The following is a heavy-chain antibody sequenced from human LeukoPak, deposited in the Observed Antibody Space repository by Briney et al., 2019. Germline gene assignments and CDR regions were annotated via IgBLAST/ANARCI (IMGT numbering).Heavy chain of an antibody. D-gene: IGHD3-10*01. J-gene: IGHJ4*02. CDR2: ISSSSYI. Sequence: GGSRRLSCAASGFTLSSYSMNWVRQAPGKGLEWVSSISSSSYIYYAVTVKGRFTISRDNAKISLYLQMNSLRAEDTAVDYCARGDITMVRGEDYFDYWGQGTLVTVSS. V-gene: IGHV3-21*01. CDR3: ARGDITMVRGEDYFDY. CDR1: GFTLSSYS.